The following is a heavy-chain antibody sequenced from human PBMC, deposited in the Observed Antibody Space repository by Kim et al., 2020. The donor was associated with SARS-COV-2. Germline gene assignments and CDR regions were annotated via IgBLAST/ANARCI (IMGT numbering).Heavy chain of an antibody. V-gene: IGHV4-59*01. Sequence: SETLSLTCTVSGGSISSYYWSWIRQPPGKGLEWIGYNYYSGSTNYNPSLKSRVTISVDTSKNQFSLKLSSVTAADTAVYYCARDLHYYGSGSYYYYYGMDGWGQGTTVTGSS. CDR2: NYYSGST. J-gene: IGHJ6*02. CDR1: GGSISSYY. D-gene: IGHD3-10*01. CDR3: ARDLHYYGSGSYYYYYGMDG.